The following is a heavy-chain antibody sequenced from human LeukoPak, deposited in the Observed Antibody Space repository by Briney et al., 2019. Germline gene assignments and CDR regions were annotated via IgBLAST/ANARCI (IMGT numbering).Heavy chain of an antibody. CDR3: VRGAVIDN. CDR1: GFTFSTYW. CDR2: IKQDGSER. V-gene: IGHV3-7*04. Sequence: GGSLRLSCAASGFTFSTYWTTWVRQAPGKGLEWVANIKQDGSERYYVDSVKGRFTISRDNAKNSLYLQMNSLRAEDTAVYYCVRGAVIDNWGQGTLVTVSS. J-gene: IGHJ4*02.